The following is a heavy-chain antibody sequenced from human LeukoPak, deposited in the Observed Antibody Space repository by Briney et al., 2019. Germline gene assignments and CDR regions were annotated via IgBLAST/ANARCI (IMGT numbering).Heavy chain of an antibody. CDR3: ARALEYWYFDL. V-gene: IGHV4-61*08. Sequence: SETLSLTCTVSGASIRSGDYYWSWIRQPPGKGLEWIGYIYYSGSTNYNPSLKSRVTISVDTSKNQFSLKLSSVTAADTAVYYCARALEYWYFDLWGRGTLVTVSS. CDR1: GASIRSGDYY. J-gene: IGHJ2*01. CDR2: IYYSGST.